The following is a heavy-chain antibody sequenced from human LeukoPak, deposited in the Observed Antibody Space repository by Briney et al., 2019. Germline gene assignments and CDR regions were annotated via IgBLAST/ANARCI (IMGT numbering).Heavy chain of an antibody. D-gene: IGHD3-9*01. CDR1: GGSISSGGYS. V-gene: IGHV4-30-2*01. CDR3: ARGHYDTLTGYYSLHWFDP. CDR2: IYHSGST. J-gene: IGHJ5*02. Sequence: PSETLSLTCAVSGGSISSGGYSWSWIRQPPGKGLEWIGYIYHSGSTYYNPSLKSRVTISVDRSKNQFSLKLSSVTAADTAVYYCARGHYDTLTGYYSLHWFDPWGQGTLVTVSS.